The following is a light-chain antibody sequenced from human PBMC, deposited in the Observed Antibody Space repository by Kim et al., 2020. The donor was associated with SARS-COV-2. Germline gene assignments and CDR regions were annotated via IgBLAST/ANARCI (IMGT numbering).Light chain of an antibody. V-gene: IGLV3-9*01. J-gene: IGLJ1*01. CDR3: QVWDSSTYV. CDR2: RDV. Sequence: SYELTQPLSVSVALGQTAKITCGGNNIGRKNVHWYQQKPGQAPVLVIYRDVNRPSGIPERFSGSNSGNTATLTITRAQAEDEADYYCQVWDSSTYVFGTG. CDR1: NIGRKN.